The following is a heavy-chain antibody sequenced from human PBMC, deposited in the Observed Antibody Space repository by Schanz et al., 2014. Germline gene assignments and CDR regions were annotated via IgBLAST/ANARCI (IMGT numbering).Heavy chain of an antibody. CDR3: ARTRFDYGEVDY. V-gene: IGHV3-23*04. Sequence: EGQLAESGGGLVQPGGSLRLSCAASGFTFNSYAMTWVRQAPGKGLEWVSSISHSGGSKYYADSVRGRFTISRDRFQNTLYLRMSSLRAEDTAVYYCARTRFDYGEVDYWGQGTLVTVSS. J-gene: IGHJ4*02. CDR2: ISHSGGSK. CDR1: GFTFNSYA. D-gene: IGHD4-17*01.